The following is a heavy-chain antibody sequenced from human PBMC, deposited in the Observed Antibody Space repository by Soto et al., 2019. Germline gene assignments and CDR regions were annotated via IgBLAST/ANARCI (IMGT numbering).Heavy chain of an antibody. CDR3: ARGVRYFDWLLKPYFDY. V-gene: IGHV4-59*01. CDR1: GGSISSYY. J-gene: IGHJ4*02. CDR2: IYYSGST. Sequence: ASETLSLTCTVSGGSISSYYWSWIRQPPGKGLEWIGYIYYSGSTNYNPSLKSRVTISVDTSKNQFSLKLSSVTAADTAVYYCARGVRYFDWLLKPYFDYWGQGTLVTVSS. D-gene: IGHD3-9*01.